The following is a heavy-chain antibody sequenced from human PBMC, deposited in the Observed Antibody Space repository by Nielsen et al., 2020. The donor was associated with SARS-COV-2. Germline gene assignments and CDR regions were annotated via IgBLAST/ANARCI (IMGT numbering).Heavy chain of an antibody. CDR1: GFSFSIHA. V-gene: IGHV3-64*04. CDR2: INSRGDKR. CDR3: ARDSSFRNEAVAVPLGY. J-gene: IGHJ4*02. Sequence: GESLKISCSASGFSFSIHAMHWVRQAPGKGLEFVSVINSRGDKRYYADTVEDRFTISRDNAKNTLYLQMNSLRAEDTAVYYCARDSSFRNEAVAVPLGYWGQGTLVTVSS. D-gene: IGHD6-19*01.